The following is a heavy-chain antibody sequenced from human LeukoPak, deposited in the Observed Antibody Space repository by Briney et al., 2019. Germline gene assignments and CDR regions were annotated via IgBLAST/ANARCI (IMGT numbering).Heavy chain of an antibody. CDR1: GFTFSSYS. CDR3: ARDSGGGGGDI. Sequence: PGGSLRLSCADSGFTFSSYSMNWVRQAPGKGLEWVSSISSSSSYIYYADSVKGRFTISRDNAKNSLYLQMNSLRAEDTAVYYCARDSGGGGGDIWGQGTMVTVSS. CDR2: ISSSSSYI. J-gene: IGHJ3*02. D-gene: IGHD2-15*01. V-gene: IGHV3-21*01.